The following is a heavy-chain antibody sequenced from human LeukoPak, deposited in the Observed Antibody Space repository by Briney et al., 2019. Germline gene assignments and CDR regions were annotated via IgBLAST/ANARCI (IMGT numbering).Heavy chain of an antibody. CDR1: GYTFTAYY. J-gene: IGHJ4*02. Sequence: ASVKVSCKASGYTFTAYYIHWVRQGPGQGLEWMGRINPNSGVTNYAQKFQGRVTMTRDTPITKAYMELSRLRSDDTAVYYCARVLRRDGYNRFFDYWGQGTLVTVSS. CDR3: ARVLRRDGYNRFFDY. CDR2: INPNSGVT. V-gene: IGHV1-2*02. D-gene: IGHD5-24*01.